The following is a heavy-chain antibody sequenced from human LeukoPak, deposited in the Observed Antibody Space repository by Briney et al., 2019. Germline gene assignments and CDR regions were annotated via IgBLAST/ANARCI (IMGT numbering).Heavy chain of an antibody. V-gene: IGHV3-23*01. CDR2: ISSSGSRT. CDR1: EFTFSNYA. Sequence: PGGSLRLSCEASEFTFSNYAMSWVRQAPGKGLEWVSGISSSGSRTYYADSVKGRFTISRDNSKNTLYLQLNSLRAEDTAVYYCAKDRIGDILTGYKNAFDFWGQGTPVTVSS. CDR3: AKDRIGDILTGYKNAFDF. D-gene: IGHD3-9*01. J-gene: IGHJ4*02.